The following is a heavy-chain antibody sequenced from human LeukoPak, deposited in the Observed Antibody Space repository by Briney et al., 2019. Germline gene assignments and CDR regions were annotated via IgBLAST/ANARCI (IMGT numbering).Heavy chain of an antibody. CDR2: ISWDGYST. CDR1: GFTFDDYA. CDR3: AKVFYGSGSYGTNYYGMDV. D-gene: IGHD3-10*01. V-gene: IGHV3-43D*04. J-gene: IGHJ6*04. Sequence: GGSLRLSCAASGFTFDDYAMHWVRQTPGKGLEWVSLISWDGYSTYYADSVKGRFTISRDNSKNSLYLQMNSLRAEDTAWYYCAKVFYGSGSYGTNYYGMDVWGKGTTVTVSS.